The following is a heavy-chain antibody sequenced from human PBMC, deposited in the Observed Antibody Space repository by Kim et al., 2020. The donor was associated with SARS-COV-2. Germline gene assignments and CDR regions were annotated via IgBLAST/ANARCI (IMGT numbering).Heavy chain of an antibody. D-gene: IGHD3-3*01. V-gene: IGHV3-23*01. CDR3: AKEAPLLVGFGVVIPEGYFDY. J-gene: IGHJ4*02. CDR2: ISGSGGST. Sequence: GGSLRLSCAASGFTFSSYAMSWVRQAPGKGLEWVSAISGSGGSTYYADSVKGRFTISRDNSKNTLYLQMNSLRAEDTAVYYCAKEAPLLVGFGVVIPEGYFDYWGQGTLVTVSS. CDR1: GFTFSSYA.